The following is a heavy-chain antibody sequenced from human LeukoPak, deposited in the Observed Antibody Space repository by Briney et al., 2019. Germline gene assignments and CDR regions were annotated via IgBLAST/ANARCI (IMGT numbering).Heavy chain of an antibody. J-gene: IGHJ4*02. CDR3: VISVVTLRLPSPGNYFDY. Sequence: GGSLRLSCAASGFTFSSYAMSWVRQAPGKGLEWVSAISGSGGSTYYADSVKGRFTISRDNSKNTLYLQMNSLRAEDTAVYYCVISVVTLRLPSPGNYFDYWGQGTLVTVSS. CDR1: GFTFSSYA. V-gene: IGHV3-23*01. D-gene: IGHD4-23*01. CDR2: ISGSGGST.